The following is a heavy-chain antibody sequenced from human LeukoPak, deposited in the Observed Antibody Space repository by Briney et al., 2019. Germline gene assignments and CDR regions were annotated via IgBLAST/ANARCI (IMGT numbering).Heavy chain of an antibody. Sequence: EASVKVSCKASGYTFTSYGISWVRQAPGQGLEWMGWISAYNGNTNYAQKLQGRVTKTTDTSTSTAYMELRSLRSDDTAVYYCARVPRITYSPAPFDYWGQGTLVTVSS. D-gene: IGHD2-15*01. J-gene: IGHJ4*02. CDR2: ISAYNGNT. V-gene: IGHV1-18*01. CDR1: GYTFTSYG. CDR3: ARVPRITYSPAPFDY.